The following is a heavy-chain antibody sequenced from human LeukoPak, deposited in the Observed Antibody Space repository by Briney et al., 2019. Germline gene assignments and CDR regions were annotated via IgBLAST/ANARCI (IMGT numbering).Heavy chain of an antibody. CDR3: ARCSSGWLIFDY. Sequence: GGSLRLSCAASGFTFSSYSMNCVRQAPGKGLEWVSSISSSSSYIYYADSVKGRFTISRDNAKNSLYLQMNSLRAEDTAVYYCARCSSGWLIFDYWGQGTLVTVSS. CDR2: ISSSSSYI. D-gene: IGHD6-19*01. J-gene: IGHJ4*02. V-gene: IGHV3-21*01. CDR1: GFTFSSYS.